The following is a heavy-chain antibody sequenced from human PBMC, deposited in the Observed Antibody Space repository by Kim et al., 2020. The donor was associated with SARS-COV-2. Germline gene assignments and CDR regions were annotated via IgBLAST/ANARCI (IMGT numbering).Heavy chain of an antibody. Sequence: GGSLRLSCAASGFTFSSYSMNWVRQAPGKGLEWVSSISSSSSYIYYADSVKGRFTISRDNAKNSLYLQMNSLRAEDTAVYYCASGGEVIVVVLGAFDIWGQGTMVTVSS. CDR2: ISSSSSYI. J-gene: IGHJ3*02. CDR3: ASGGEVIVVVLGAFDI. D-gene: IGHD3-22*01. CDR1: GFTFSSYS. V-gene: IGHV3-21*01.